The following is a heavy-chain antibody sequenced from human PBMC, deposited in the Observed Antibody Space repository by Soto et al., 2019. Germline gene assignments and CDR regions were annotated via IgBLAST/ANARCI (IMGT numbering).Heavy chain of an antibody. V-gene: IGHV4-39*01. CDR1: GGSIGSNDYY. D-gene: IGHD3-10*01. CDR2: IYYTGST. CDR3: ARRTPLAGSE. Sequence: SETLSLTCTVSGGSIGSNDYYWAWIRQPPGKGLEWIGSIYYTGSTYYNPSLRSRVTIFVDTSKNQFSLNLNSVTAADTAEYFCARRTPLAGSEWGQGTPVTVSS. J-gene: IGHJ4*02.